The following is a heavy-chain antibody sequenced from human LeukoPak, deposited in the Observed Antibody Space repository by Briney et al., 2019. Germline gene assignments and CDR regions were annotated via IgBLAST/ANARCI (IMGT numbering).Heavy chain of an antibody. J-gene: IGHJ4*02. D-gene: IGHD4-17*01. V-gene: IGHV3-73*01. Sequence: PGGSLRLSCAASGFTFSGSAMHWVRQSPGKGLEWVGRIRSKASDHATAYAASVRGRFAISRDDSKNTAYLQMNSLKTEDTAVYYCTRRLMTTVNDYWGQGTLVTVSS. CDR3: TRRLMTTVNDY. CDR1: GFTFSGSA. CDR2: IRSKASDHAT.